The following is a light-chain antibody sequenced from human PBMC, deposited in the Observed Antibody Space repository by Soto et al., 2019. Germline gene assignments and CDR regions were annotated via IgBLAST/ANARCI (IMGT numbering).Light chain of an antibody. J-gene: IGKJ1*01. Sequence: DIQMTQSPSTLSASVGDRVTIHCRASQSISSWLAWYQQKPGKAPKLLIYDASSLESGVPSRFSGSGSGTEFTRTISILQPDDFATYYCQQYNSYSGTFGQGTKVEIK. CDR1: QSISSW. CDR3: QQYNSYSGT. V-gene: IGKV1-5*01. CDR2: DAS.